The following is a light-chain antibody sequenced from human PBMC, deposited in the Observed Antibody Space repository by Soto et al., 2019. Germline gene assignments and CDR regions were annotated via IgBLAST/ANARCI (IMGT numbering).Light chain of an antibody. Sequence: DIQMTQSPSSVSASVGDRVTITCRASQGISRWLAWYQQKPGEAPKLLIYGIYNLQSGVPSRFSGSGSGKLFSLTISRLQPEDSATYYCQQGDTMPLAFGGGTKVEIK. CDR2: GIY. J-gene: IGKJ4*01. V-gene: IGKV1-12*01. CDR1: QGISRW. CDR3: QQGDTMPLA.